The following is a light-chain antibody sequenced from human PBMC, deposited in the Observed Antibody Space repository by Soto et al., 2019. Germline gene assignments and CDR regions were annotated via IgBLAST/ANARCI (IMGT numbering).Light chain of an antibody. V-gene: IGLV2-23*02. CDR3: CSYAGSSTFV. J-gene: IGLJ2*01. Sequence: QSALTQPASVSGSPGQSITISFTGTSSDVGSYNLVSWYQQHPGKAPKLMIYEVSKRPSGVSNRFSGSKSGNTASLTISGLQAEDEADYYGCSYAGSSTFVFGGGTKLTVL. CDR2: EVS. CDR1: SSDVGSYNL.